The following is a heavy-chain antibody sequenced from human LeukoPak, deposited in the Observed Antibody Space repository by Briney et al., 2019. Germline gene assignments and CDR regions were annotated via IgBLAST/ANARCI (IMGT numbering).Heavy chain of an antibody. CDR1: GGTFSSYA. Sequence: SVKVSCKASGGTFSSYAISWVRQAPGQGLEWMGGIIPIFGTANYAQKVQGRVTITTDESTSTAYMELSSLRSEDTAVYYCARPQGAAGTRPLGAFDIWGQGTMVTVSS. CDR2: IIPIFGTA. D-gene: IGHD6-13*01. CDR3: ARPQGAAGTRPLGAFDI. V-gene: IGHV1-69*05. J-gene: IGHJ3*02.